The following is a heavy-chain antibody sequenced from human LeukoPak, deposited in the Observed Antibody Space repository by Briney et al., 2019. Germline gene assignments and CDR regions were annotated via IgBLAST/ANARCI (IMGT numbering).Heavy chain of an antibody. CDR2: INPSGGRT. CDR1: GCTFTSYY. V-gene: IGHV1-46*01. J-gene: IGHJ4*02. Sequence: GASVKVSCKASGCTFTSYYMHWVRQAPGQGLEWMGIINPSGGRTSYAQKFQGRVTMTRDMSTSTVHMELSSLRSEDTAVYYCARDVAPAGMGGGFDYWGQGTLVTVSS. D-gene: IGHD2-2*01. CDR3: ARDVAPAGMGGGFDY.